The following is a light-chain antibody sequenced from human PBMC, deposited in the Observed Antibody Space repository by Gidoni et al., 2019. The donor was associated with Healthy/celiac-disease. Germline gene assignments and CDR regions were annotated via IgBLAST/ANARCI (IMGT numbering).Light chain of an antibody. V-gene: IGKV3-20*01. CDR2: GAS. CDR3: QHYGSSPQT. Sequence: EIGLTQSPGTLSLSPGERATPSCRASQSVSSSYLAWYQQKPGQAPRLLIYGASSRATGIPDRFSGSASGTDFTLTISRLAPDDFAVYYCQHYGSSPQTFGQGTQVEIK. CDR1: QSVSSSY. J-gene: IGKJ1*01.